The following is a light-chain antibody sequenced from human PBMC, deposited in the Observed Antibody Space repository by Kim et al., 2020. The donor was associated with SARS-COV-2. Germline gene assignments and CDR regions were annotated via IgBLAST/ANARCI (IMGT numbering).Light chain of an antibody. J-gene: IGKJ4*01. V-gene: IGKV1-12*01. Sequence: DIQMTQSPSSVSASVGDRVTITCRASQNIRSWLAWYQQKSGMTPKLLIYGASSLQTGVPSRFSGSGGGTEFTLTISSLQPEDFATYYCQQTNSFPLTFAGGTKLEI. CDR3: QQTNSFPLT. CDR2: GAS. CDR1: QNIRSW.